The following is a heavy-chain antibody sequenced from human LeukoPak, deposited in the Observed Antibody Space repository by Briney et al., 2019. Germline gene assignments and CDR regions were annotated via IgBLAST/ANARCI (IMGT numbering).Heavy chain of an antibody. CDR3: VKLVVVTATYWYFDV. Sequence: PAGSLRLSCAASGFTFSHYWWGWVGQAPGKGLNWLAIIKHDEIENYLADSVTGRFTISRDNAENSLFLQMNSLRPDDTAVYFCVKLVVVTATYWYFDVWGRGTPITVSS. V-gene: IGHV3-7*01. J-gene: IGHJ2*01. CDR2: IKHDEIEN. D-gene: IGHD2-21*02. CDR1: GFTFSHYW.